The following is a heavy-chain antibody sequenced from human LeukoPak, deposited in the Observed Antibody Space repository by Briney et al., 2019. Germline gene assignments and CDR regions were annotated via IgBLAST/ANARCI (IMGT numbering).Heavy chain of an antibody. V-gene: IGHV5-10-1*01. CDR1: GYSFTNYW. Sequence: ESLKISCKGSGYSFTNYWISWVRQMPGKGLEWMGRIDPSDYYTKYSPSFQGHVTITADKSISTAYLQWSSLKASDTAMYYCARQEAFDIWGQGTMVTVSS. CDR2: IDPSDYYT. CDR3: ARQEAFDI. J-gene: IGHJ3*02.